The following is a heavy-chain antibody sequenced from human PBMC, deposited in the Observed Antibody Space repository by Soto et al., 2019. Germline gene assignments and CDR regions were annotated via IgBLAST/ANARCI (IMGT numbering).Heavy chain of an antibody. CDR3: ARRGGGLKLFRPYYYYGMDV. Sequence: SETLSLTCTVSGGSISSSSYYWGWIRQPPGKGLEWIGSIYYSGSTYYNPSLKSRVTISVDTSKNHFTLKLSSVTAADTAVYYCARRGGGLKLFRPYYYYGMDVWGQGTTVTVSS. J-gene: IGHJ6*02. CDR2: IYYSGST. V-gene: IGHV4-39*01. CDR1: GGSISSSSYY. D-gene: IGHD1-26*01.